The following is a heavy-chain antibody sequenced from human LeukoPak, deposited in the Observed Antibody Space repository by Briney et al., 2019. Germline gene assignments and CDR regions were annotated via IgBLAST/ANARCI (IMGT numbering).Heavy chain of an antibody. Sequence: GGSLRLSCAASGFTVTSSWMSWVRQAPGKGLEWVANIEQDGSEKHYGDSVKGRFTISRDNAKNSLFLQMNSLRAEDTAVYYCARDPGIAAAGTVGYFDLWGQGNMVTVSS. J-gene: IGHJ4*02. CDR2: IEQDGSEK. V-gene: IGHV3-7*01. CDR1: GFTVTSSW. D-gene: IGHD6-13*01. CDR3: ARDPGIAAAGTVGYFDL.